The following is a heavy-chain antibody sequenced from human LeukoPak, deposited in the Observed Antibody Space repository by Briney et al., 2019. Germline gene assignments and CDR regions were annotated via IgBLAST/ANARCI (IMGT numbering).Heavy chain of an antibody. V-gene: IGHV3-21*01. J-gene: IGHJ3*02. CDR1: GFTFSSYS. D-gene: IGHD6-6*01. Sequence: GGSLRLSCAAPGFTFSSYSMNWVRQAPGKGLEWVSSISSGSTYMYYADSVKGRFTISRDNAQNSMYLQMNSLRAEDTAVYYCGRVGGRSKAAKGDAFDIWGRGTMVTVSS. CDR3: GRVGGRSKAAKGDAFDI. CDR2: ISSGSTYM.